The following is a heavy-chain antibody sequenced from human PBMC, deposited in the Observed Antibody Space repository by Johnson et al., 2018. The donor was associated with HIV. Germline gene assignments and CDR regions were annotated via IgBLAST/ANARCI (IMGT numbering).Heavy chain of an antibody. Sequence: VQLVESGGGLVQPGGSLRLSCAASGFTFSSYDMHWVRQATGKGLEWVSAIGTAGDTYYPGSVKGRFTISGENAKNSLYLQMNSLRAGDTAVYYCAREGMYSSSWYRDAVDSWGQWTMVTVSS. D-gene: IGHD6-13*01. J-gene: IGHJ3*02. V-gene: IGHV3-13*01. CDR2: IGTAGDT. CDR3: AREGMYSSSWYRDAVDS. CDR1: GFTFSSYD.